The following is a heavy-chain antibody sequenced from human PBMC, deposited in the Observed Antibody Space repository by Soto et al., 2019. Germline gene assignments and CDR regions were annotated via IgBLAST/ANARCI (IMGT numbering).Heavy chain of an antibody. J-gene: IGHJ4*02. CDR2: ISSSGGTT. CDR3: ARDYSYACDY. V-gene: IGHV3-23*01. CDR1: GFTFSSFA. Sequence: EVQLLESGGGLVQPGGSLRLSCAVSGFTFSSFAMSWVRQAPGKGLEWVSVISSSGGTTYYADSVKGRFTISRDNSKNSLYLQMNSWRAVDTAVYYCARDYSYACDYWGQGTLVTVSS. D-gene: IGHD3-16*01.